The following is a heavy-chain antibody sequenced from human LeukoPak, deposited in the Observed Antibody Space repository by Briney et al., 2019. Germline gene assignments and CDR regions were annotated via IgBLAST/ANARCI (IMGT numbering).Heavy chain of an antibody. CDR1: GFTFSTYG. CDR2: ISSSGSPI. Sequence: GGSLRLSCAASGFTFSTYGMNWVRQAPGKGLEWVSHISSSGSPIYYADSVKGRFTISRDNAKNSLYLQMDSLRAEDTAMYYCARGVFDYWGQGTLVAVSS. CDR3: ARGVFDY. J-gene: IGHJ4*02. V-gene: IGHV3-48*01.